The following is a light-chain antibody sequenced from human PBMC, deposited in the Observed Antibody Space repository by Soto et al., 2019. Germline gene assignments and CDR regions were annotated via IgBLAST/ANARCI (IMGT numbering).Light chain of an antibody. CDR2: GAS. J-gene: IGKJ1*01. CDR3: QQYSNWPRT. Sequence: EIVMTQSPATLSVSPGERVTLSCRTSQSVSSNLAWYQQKPGQAPRLLIYGASTRATGIAARFSGSGSGTEFTLTISSLQSEDFAVYYCQQYSNWPRTFGQGTKVEIK. CDR1: QSVSSN. V-gene: IGKV3-15*01.